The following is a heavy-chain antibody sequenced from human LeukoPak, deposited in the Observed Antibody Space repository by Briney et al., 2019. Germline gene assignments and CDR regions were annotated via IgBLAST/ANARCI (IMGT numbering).Heavy chain of an antibody. V-gene: IGHV3-48*03. CDR3: ARDSKLDIVATSTYYYYGMDV. CDR2: ISSSGSTI. CDR1: GFTFSSYE. J-gene: IGHJ6*04. Sequence: GGSLRLSCAASGFTFSSYEMNWVRQAPGKGLEWVSYISSSGSTIYYADSVKGRFTISRDNAKNSLYLQMNGLRAEDTAVYYCARDSKLDIVATSTYYYYGMDVWGKGTTVTVSS. D-gene: IGHD5-12*01.